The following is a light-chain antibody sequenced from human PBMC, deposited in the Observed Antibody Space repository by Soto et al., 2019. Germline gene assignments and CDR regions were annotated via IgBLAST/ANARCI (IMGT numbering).Light chain of an antibody. CDR2: WAS. CDR1: QSVLYSSNNKNY. CDR3: QQYYSILT. Sequence: DIVMTQSPDSLAVSLGERATINRKSSQSVLYSSNNKNYLAWYQQKPGQPPKLLIYWASTRESGVPDRFSGSGSGTDFTLTISSLQAEDVAVYYCQQYYSILTFGPGTKVDIK. J-gene: IGKJ3*01. V-gene: IGKV4-1*01.